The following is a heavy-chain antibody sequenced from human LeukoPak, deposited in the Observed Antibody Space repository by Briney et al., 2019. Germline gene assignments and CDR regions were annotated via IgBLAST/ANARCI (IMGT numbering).Heavy chain of an antibody. J-gene: IGHJ4*02. CDR1: GYTLTELS. D-gene: IGHD3-10*01. V-gene: IGHV1-24*01. CDR2: FDPEDGET. Sequence: ASVKVSCKVSGYTLTELSMHWVRQAPGKGLEWMGGFDPEDGETIYAQKFQGRVTMTEDTSTDTAYMGLSSLRSEDTAVYYCATGIRVRGVIITSAFDYWGQGTLVTVSS. CDR3: ATGIRVRGVIITSAFDY.